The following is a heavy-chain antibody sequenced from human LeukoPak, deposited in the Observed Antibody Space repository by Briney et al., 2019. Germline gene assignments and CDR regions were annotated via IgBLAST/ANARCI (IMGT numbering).Heavy chain of an antibody. Sequence: GGSLRLSCAASGFTFSDYYMSWTRQAPGKGLEWVSYISSSGSTIYYADSVKGRFTISRDNAKNSLYLQMNSLRAEDTAVYYCARDSVEEDRGLEVATIPSPVDYWGQGTLVTVSS. CDR3: ARDSVEEDRGLEVATIPSPVDY. J-gene: IGHJ4*02. CDR1: GFTFSDYY. V-gene: IGHV3-11*01. D-gene: IGHD5-24*01. CDR2: ISSSGSTI.